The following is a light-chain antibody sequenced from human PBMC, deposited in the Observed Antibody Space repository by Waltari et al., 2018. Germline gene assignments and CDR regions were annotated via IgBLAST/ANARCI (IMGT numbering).Light chain of an antibody. V-gene: IGKV1-17*01. CDR3: LQDNSNPLT. J-gene: IGKJ4*01. CDR1: QGISTY. CDR2: AAS. Sequence: DIQMTQSPSSLSASAGDRVTITCRASQGISTYLNWYQQKPGKPPKRLIYAASTLESGVPSRFSGSGSGTDFTLTISSLQPEDFATYFCLQDNSNPLTFGGGTKVEIK.